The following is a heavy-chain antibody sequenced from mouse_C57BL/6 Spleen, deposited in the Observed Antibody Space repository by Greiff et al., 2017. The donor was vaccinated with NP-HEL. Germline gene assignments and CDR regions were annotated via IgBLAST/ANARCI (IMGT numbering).Heavy chain of an antibody. D-gene: IGHD2-1*01. CDR3: TTSGNYVAWFAY. J-gene: IGHJ3*01. V-gene: IGHV14-4*01. CDR1: GFNIKDDY. CDR2: IDPENGDT. Sequence: VHVKQSGAELVRPGASVKLSCTASGFNIKDDYMHWVKQRPEQGLEWIGWIDPENGDTEYASKFQGKATITADTSSNTAYLQLSSLTSEDTAVYYCTTSGNYVAWFAYWGQGTLVTVSA.